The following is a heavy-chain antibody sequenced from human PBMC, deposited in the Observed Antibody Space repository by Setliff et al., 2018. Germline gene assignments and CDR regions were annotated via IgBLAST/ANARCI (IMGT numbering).Heavy chain of an antibody. CDR1: GFTFSSYS. J-gene: IGHJ6*02. Sequence: GGSLRLSCAASGFTFSSYSMNWVRQAPGKGLEWVSYISSSSSTIYYADSVKGRFTISRDNAKNALYLQMNSLRAEDTAVYYCALDGPYYYYGMDVWGQGTTVTVSS. CDR3: ALDGPYYYYGMDV. V-gene: IGHV3-48*04. CDR2: ISSSSSTI.